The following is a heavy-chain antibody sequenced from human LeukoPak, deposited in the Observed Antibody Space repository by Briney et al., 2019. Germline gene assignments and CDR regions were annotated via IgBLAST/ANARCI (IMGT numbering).Heavy chain of an antibody. V-gene: IGHV3-7*01. Sequence: GGSLRLSCAASGFTLSSFWMSWVRQAPGKGLEWVATIKEDGSDTFYVDSVKGRFTISRDTAKNSLYLQMNSLRVEDTAVYYCASQVVVTDYWGQGTLVTVSS. CDR3: ASQVVVTDY. D-gene: IGHD3-22*01. CDR2: IKEDGSDT. CDR1: GFTLSSFW. J-gene: IGHJ4*02.